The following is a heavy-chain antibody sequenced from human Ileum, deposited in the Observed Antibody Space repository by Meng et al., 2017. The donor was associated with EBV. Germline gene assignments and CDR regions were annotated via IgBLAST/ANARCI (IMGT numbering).Heavy chain of an antibody. Sequence: VGLGGCGGGLGKPGGSLRLAGAAYGFTFTNAWMSWGRQAPGKGLEWVGRIRNKTNGGTADYAAPVKGRFSTSRDDSKNTLYLQMNSLKIEDTAMYYCTTGKQWLVPWGQGTLVTVSS. CDR2: IRNKTNGGTA. D-gene: IGHD6-19*01. J-gene: IGHJ5*02. V-gene: IGHV3-15*01. CDR3: TTGKQWLVP. CDR1: GFTFTNAW.